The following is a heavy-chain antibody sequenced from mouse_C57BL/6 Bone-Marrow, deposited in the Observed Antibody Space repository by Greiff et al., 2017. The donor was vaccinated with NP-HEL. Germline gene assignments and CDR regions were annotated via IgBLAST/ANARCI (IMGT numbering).Heavy chain of an antibody. J-gene: IGHJ1*03. Sequence: DVQLVESEGGLVQPGSSMKLSCTASGFTFRDYYMAWVRQVPEKGLEWVANINYDGSSTYYLDSLKSRFIISRDNAKNILYLQMSSLKSEDTATYYCARGRTVVVPPYWYFDVWGTGTTVTVCS. D-gene: IGHD1-1*01. CDR2: INYDGSST. V-gene: IGHV5-16*01. CDR3: ARGRTVVVPPYWYFDV. CDR1: GFTFRDYY.